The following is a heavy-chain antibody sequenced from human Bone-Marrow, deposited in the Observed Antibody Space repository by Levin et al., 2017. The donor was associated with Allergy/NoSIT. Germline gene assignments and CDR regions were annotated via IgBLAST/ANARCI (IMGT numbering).Heavy chain of an antibody. D-gene: IGHD1-1*01. V-gene: IGHV3-7*02. Sequence: GESLKISCAASGFTFSSYWMSWVRQAPGKGLEWVANIKQDGSEKYYVDSVKGRFTISRDNAKNSLYLQMNSLRAEDTAVYYCASRLERRGYYYDYMDVWGKGTTVTVSS. CDR2: IKQDGSEK. CDR3: ASRLERRGYYYDYMDV. CDR1: GFTFSSYW. J-gene: IGHJ6*03.